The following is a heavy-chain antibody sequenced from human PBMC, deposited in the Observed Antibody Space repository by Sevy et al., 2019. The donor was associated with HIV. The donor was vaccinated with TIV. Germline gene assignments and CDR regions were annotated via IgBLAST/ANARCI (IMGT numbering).Heavy chain of an antibody. Sequence: RGYLRLSCAASGFTFSSYAMSWVRQAPGKGLEWVSAISGSGGSTYYADSVKGRFTISRDNSKNTLYLQMNSLRAEDTDVYYCAKQVRVMVDTAMVFPLDVWGQGTTVIVSS. CDR3: AKQVRVMVDTAMVFPLDV. CDR1: GFTFSSYA. CDR2: ISGSGGST. J-gene: IGHJ6*02. D-gene: IGHD5-18*01. V-gene: IGHV3-23*01.